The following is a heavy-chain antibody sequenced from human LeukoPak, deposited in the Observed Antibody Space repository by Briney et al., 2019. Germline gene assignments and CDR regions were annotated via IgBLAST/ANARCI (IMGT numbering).Heavy chain of an antibody. J-gene: IGHJ6*03. D-gene: IGHD2-2*03. CDR2: IYYSGST. V-gene: IGHV4-39*07. Sequence: SETLSLTCTVSGGSISSSSYYWGWIRQPPGKGLEWIGSIYYSGSTYYNPSLKSRVTISVDTSKNQFSLKLSSVTAADTAVYYCARGQMGIVVVPAAISELHYYYYMDVWGKGTTVTVSS. CDR3: ARGQMGIVVVPAAISELHYYYYMDV. CDR1: GGSISSSSYY.